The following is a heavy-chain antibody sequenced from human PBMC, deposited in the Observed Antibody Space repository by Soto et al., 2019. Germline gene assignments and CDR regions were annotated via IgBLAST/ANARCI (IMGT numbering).Heavy chain of an antibody. CDR1: GFTFSSYA. CDR2: ISSNGGST. V-gene: IGHV3-64*01. Sequence: PGGSLRLSCAASGFTFSSYAMHWVRQAPGKGLEYVSAISSNGGSTYYANSVKGRFTISRDNSKNTLYLQMGSLRAEDMAVYYCARGPGYYFDYWAQRTLVTVSS. J-gene: IGHJ4*02. CDR3: ARGPGYYFDY.